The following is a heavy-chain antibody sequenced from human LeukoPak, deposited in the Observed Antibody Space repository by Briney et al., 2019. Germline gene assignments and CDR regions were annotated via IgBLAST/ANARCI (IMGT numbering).Heavy chain of an antibody. Sequence: SETLSLTCTVSGGSISSSSYYWGWIRQPPGKGLEWIGSIYYSGSTYYNPSLKSRVTISVDTSKNQFSLKLSSVTAVDTAVYYCAITPVGRPFDYWGQGTLVTVSS. CDR1: GGSISSSSYY. J-gene: IGHJ4*02. CDR3: AITPVGRPFDY. D-gene: IGHD1-14*01. V-gene: IGHV4-39*01. CDR2: IYYSGST.